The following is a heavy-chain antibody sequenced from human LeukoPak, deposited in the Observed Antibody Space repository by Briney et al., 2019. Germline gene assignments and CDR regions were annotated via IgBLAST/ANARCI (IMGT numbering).Heavy chain of an antibody. CDR1: GGSISSSYW. J-gene: IGHJ3*02. Sequence: SETLSLTCAVSGGSISSSYWWSWVRQPPGKGLEWIGEVYHSGSTNYSPSLKSRVTLSVDKSKNQFSLRLSSVTAADTAVYYCARDRRTENSAFDIWGQGTMVTVSS. CDR2: VYHSGST. CDR3: ARDRRTENSAFDI. V-gene: IGHV4-4*02. D-gene: IGHD1-1*01.